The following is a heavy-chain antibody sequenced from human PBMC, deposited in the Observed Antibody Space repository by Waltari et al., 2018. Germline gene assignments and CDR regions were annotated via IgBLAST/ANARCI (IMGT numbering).Heavy chain of an antibody. V-gene: IGHV3-23*01. CDR2: ISGNAGST. CDR3: VKYGRGRRDFDY. D-gene: IGHD1-1*01. Sequence: EVQLLESGGGLLQPGGSLRLSCAASGFTFSGCTMGWVRQAPGKGLGWVSSISGNAGSTHYADSVKGQFTISRDNSKDTLYLQMNSLRAEDTAVYFCVKYGRGRRDFDYWGQGTLVTVSS. J-gene: IGHJ4*02. CDR1: GFTFSGCT.